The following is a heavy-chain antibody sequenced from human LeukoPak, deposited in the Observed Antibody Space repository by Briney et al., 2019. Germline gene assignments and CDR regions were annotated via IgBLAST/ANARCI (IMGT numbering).Heavy chain of an antibody. D-gene: IGHD4-11*01. V-gene: IGHV4-34*01. CDR3: ASASITRYYFDY. CDR2: INHSGNT. CDR1: GGSFSGYY. J-gene: IGHJ4*02. Sequence: PSETLSLTCAVYGGSFSGYYWSWIRQPPGKGLEWIGEINHSGNTNYNPSLKSRVIISVDTSKNQFSLKLSSVTAADTAVYYCASASITRYYFDYWGQGTLVTVSS.